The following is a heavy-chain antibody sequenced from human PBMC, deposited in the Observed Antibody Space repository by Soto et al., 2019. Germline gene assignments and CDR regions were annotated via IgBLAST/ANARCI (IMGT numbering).Heavy chain of an antibody. D-gene: IGHD2-15*01. CDR2: IFYSGST. J-gene: IGHJ4*02. CDR1: GVSVGITYYY. Sequence: SSDTLYLTSAVSGVSVGITYYYWTWIRQPPGKGLEWIGYIFYSGSTNYNPSLKSRLTISADTSKNQFSLNLRSVTAADTAVYYCVREGCSGGTCYSGYNLGIDYWGPGILVTVSS. V-gene: IGHV4-61*01. CDR3: VREGCSGGTCYSGYNLGIDY.